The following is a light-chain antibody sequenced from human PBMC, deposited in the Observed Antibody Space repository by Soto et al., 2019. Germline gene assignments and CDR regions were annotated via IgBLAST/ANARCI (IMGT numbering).Light chain of an antibody. V-gene: IGKV2-28*01. CDR2: LGF. Sequence: EIVMTQSPPSLTVTPGEPASISCSSNQRLLHSNGNIFLDWYLQKPGQSPQLLIYLGFNRASGVPDRVSGSGAGTDFTLKISRVEAEDAGIYYCMQALQTPYTFGQGTKLEIK. CDR3: MQALQTPYT. J-gene: IGKJ2*01. CDR1: QRLLHSNGNIF.